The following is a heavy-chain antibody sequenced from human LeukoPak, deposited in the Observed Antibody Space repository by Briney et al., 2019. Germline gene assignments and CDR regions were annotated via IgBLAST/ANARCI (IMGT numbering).Heavy chain of an antibody. CDR2: IRQDGSEK. V-gene: IGHV3-7*03. J-gene: IGHJ4*02. CDR1: GFTFSGHW. CDR3: ARDHHYYDSTIYYYYFDY. D-gene: IGHD3-22*01. Sequence: QAGGSLRLSGAASGFTFSGHWMSWVRQAPGKGLEWVANIRQDGSEKYYVDSVKGRFTISRDNAKNSLYLQMNSLRAEDTAVYYCARDHHYYDSTIYYYYFDYWGQGTLVTVSS.